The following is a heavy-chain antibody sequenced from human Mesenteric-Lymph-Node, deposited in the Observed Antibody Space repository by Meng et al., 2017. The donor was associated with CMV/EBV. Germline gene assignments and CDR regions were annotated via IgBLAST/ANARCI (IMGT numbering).Heavy chain of an antibody. V-gene: IGHV2-5*02. D-gene: IGHD6-13*01. CDR2: IHWDNDK. CDR1: GFSLSTSGVG. Sequence: GFSLSTSGVGVGWIRQPPGKALGWLALIHWDNDKRYSPSLKSRLTITKDTSKNQVVLTMTNMDPVDTATYYCARQFAAAGSYWYFDLWGRGTLVTVSS. J-gene: IGHJ2*01. CDR3: ARQFAAAGSYWYFDL.